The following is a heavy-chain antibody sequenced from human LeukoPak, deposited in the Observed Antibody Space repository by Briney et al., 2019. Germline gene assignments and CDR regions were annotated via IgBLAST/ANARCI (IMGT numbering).Heavy chain of an antibody. V-gene: IGHV4-34*01. Sequence: SETLSLTRAVYGGSFSGYYWSWIRQPPGKGLEWIGEINHSGSTNYNPSLKSRVTISVDTSKNQFSLTLSSVTAADTAVYYCARGLPGMAVLFWIANGGRETLVPVS. J-gene: IGHJ4*02. CDR3: ARGLPGMAVLFWIAN. D-gene: IGHD6-19*01. CDR2: INHSGST. CDR1: GGSFSGYY.